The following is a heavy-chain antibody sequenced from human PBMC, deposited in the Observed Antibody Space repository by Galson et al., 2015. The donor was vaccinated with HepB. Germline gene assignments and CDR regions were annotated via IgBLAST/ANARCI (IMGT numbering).Heavy chain of an antibody. D-gene: IGHD3-16*02. V-gene: IGHV3-64D*06. CDR2: ISSNGGST. J-gene: IGHJ5*02. CDR3: VRPSYDYVWGSYRS. Sequence: SCKASGYTFTSYYMHWVRQAPGKGLEYVSAISSNGGSTYYADSVKGRFTISRDNSKNTLYLQMSSLRAEDTAVYYCVRPSYDYVWGSYRSWGQGTLVTVSS. CDR1: GYTFTSYY.